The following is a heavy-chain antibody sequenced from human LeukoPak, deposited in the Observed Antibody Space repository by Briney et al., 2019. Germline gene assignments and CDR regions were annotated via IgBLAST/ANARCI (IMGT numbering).Heavy chain of an antibody. V-gene: IGHV4-61*02. J-gene: IGHJ4*02. D-gene: IGHD3-10*01. CDR1: GGSISSGSYY. Sequence: TSETLSLTCTVSGGSISSGSYYWSWIRQPAGKGLEWIGRIYTSGSTNYNPSLKSRVTISVDTSKNQFSLKLSSVTAADTAVYYCARSLSYYGSGSFDYWGQGTLVTVSS. CDR3: ARSLSYYGSGSFDY. CDR2: IYTSGST.